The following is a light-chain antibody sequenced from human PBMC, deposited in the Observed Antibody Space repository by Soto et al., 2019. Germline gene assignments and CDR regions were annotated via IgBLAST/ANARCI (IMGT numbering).Light chain of an antibody. CDR2: EVT. Sequence: QSVLTQPPSASGSPGQSVTISCTGTSSENGGYNFVSWYQHHPGKVPKLMIYEVTKRPSGVPDRFSGSKSGNTASLTVSGLQAEDEADYYCSSYGGSNIPYVFGTGTKVTVL. CDR3: SSYGGSNIPYV. J-gene: IGLJ1*01. V-gene: IGLV2-8*01. CDR1: SSENGGYNF.